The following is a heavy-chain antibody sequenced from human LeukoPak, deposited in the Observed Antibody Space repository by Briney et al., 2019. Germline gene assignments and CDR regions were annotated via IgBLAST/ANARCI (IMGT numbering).Heavy chain of an antibody. Sequence: SETLSLTCTVSGASFSSGDQYWNWLRQSPGRGVEWIGSIHPSGTLYNNPSLERRVTMSMDTSKHQFSLNLNSVTAADTAVYFCSRGLDSRKLGYWGQGTLVTVSS. CDR3: SRGLDSRKLGY. CDR1: GASFSSGDQY. J-gene: IGHJ4*02. CDR2: IHPSGTL. V-gene: IGHV4-31*03. D-gene: IGHD3-22*01.